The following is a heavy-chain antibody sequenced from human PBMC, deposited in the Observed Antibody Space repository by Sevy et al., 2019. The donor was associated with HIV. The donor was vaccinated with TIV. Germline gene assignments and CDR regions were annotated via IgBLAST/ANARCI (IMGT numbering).Heavy chain of an antibody. CDR2: IYYSGSA. CDR3: AGRGHIVSVPAATFDY. Sequence: SETLSLTCTVSGGSISSSNYYWGWIRQPPGKGLEWIGTIYYSGSAYYNPSLKSRVTISVDTSKNQFSLKLSSVTAADTAVYYCAGRGHIVSVPAATFDYWGPGSLVTVSS. J-gene: IGHJ4*02. V-gene: IGHV4-39*01. D-gene: IGHD2-2*01. CDR1: GGSISSSNYY.